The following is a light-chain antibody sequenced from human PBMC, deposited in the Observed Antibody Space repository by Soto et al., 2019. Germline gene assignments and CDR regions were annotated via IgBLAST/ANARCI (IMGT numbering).Light chain of an antibody. V-gene: IGLV2-8*01. CDR1: SSDVGTYDY. J-gene: IGLJ2*01. Sequence: QSVLTQPPSASGSPGQSVTISRTGTSSDVGTYDYVSWYQQHPGKAPKLMIYEVTKRPSGVPDRFSGSKSGNTASLTVSGLQSEDEADYYCSSYAGSNIFVIFGGGTQLTVL. CDR3: SSYAGSNIFVI. CDR2: EVT.